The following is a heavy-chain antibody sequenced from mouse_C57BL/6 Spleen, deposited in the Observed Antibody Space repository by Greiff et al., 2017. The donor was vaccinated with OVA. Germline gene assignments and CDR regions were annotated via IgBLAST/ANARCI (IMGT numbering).Heavy chain of an antibody. J-gene: IGHJ4*01. D-gene: IGHD2-4*01. Sequence: EVQLQQSGPGLVKPSQSLSLTCSVTGYSITSGYYWNWIRQFPGNKLEWMGYISYDGSNNYNPSLKNRISITRDTSKNQFFLKLNSVTTEDTATYYCASADYDLYAMDYWGQGTSVTVSS. CDR3: ASADYDLYAMDY. CDR1: GYSITSGYY. V-gene: IGHV3-6*01. CDR2: ISYDGSN.